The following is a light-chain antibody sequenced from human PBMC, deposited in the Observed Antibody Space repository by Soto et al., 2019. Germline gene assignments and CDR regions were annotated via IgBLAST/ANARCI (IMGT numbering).Light chain of an antibody. CDR3: QQSHSSLT. CDR1: QSISNY. Sequence: DIQMTQSPSSLSASVGDRVTITCRASQSISNYLNWYQQKPGKAPKLLIYAASSLQSGVPSRFSGRGSGTDFTLTINRLQPEDLATYYCQQSHSSLTFGGGTKVEIK. CDR2: AAS. J-gene: IGKJ4*01. V-gene: IGKV1-39*01.